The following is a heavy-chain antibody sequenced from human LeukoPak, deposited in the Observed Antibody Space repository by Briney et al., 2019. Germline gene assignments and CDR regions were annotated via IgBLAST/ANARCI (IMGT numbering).Heavy chain of an antibody. CDR1: GGTFSSYA. CDR2: INPNSGGT. V-gene: IGHV1-2*02. D-gene: IGHD6-13*01. CDR3: ARRGEAAAGYYYYMDV. J-gene: IGHJ6*03. Sequence: ASVKVSCKASGGTFSSYAISWVRQAPGQGLEWMGWINPNSGGTNYAQKFRGRVTMTRDTSISTAYMELSRLRSDDTAVYYCARRGEAAAGYYYYMDVWGKGTTVTVSS.